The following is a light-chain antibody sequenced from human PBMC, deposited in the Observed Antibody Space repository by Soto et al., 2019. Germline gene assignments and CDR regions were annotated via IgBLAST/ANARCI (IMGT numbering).Light chain of an antibody. CDR1: SSDVGGFNY. Sequence: QSVLTQPPSASGSPGQSVTISCTGTSSDVGGFNYVSWYQQHPGKAPKLMIYEVSQRPSGVPDRFSGSKSGNTASLTVSWLQAEDEADYYCSSYAGSNNPLYVFGTGTKVT. CDR3: SSYAGSNNPLYV. V-gene: IGLV2-8*01. CDR2: EVS. J-gene: IGLJ1*01.